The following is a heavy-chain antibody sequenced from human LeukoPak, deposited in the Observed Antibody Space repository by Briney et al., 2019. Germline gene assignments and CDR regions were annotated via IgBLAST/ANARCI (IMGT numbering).Heavy chain of an antibody. V-gene: IGHV3-7*05. J-gene: IGHJ5*02. CDR1: RFTFNTYA. Sequence: GGSLRLSCAASRFTFNTYAMSWVRQAPGKGLEWVANIKQDGSQKNYVDSVRGRFTISRDNAKNSLYLQMNSLRAEDTAVYYCARDWFDPWGQGTLVTVSS. CDR2: IKQDGSQK. CDR3: ARDWFDP.